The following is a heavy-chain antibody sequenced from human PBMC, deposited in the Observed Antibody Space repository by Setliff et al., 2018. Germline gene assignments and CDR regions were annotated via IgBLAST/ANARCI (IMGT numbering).Heavy chain of an antibody. D-gene: IGHD3-22*01. V-gene: IGHV4-38-2*01. Sequence: PSETLSLTCVVSGYSITNGYYWGWIRQPPGKGLEWIGSINHGGDTSYNPSLQSRVATSVDTSKNQFSLKLSSVAAADTAVYYCVRRTYYYDTSPMGWFDPWGQGILVTVSS. CDR1: GYSITNGYY. CDR2: INHGGDT. J-gene: IGHJ5*02. CDR3: VRRTYYYDTSPMGWFDP.